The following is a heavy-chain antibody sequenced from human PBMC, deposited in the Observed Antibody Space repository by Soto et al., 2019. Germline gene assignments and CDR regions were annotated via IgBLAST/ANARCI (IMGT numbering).Heavy chain of an antibody. J-gene: IGHJ4*02. Sequence: EVQLLESGGGLVQPGESLRLSCAASGFNFRSFAMNWVRQAPGKGLEWVSTISGGAATTYADSVKGRLTISRDNSKNTVSLQMNSLSAEDTAVYYCANGSHIAARPFFFDSWGRGTLVTVSS. CDR3: ANGSHIAARPFFFDS. V-gene: IGHV3-23*01. D-gene: IGHD6-6*01. CDR2: ISGGAAT. CDR1: GFNFRSFA.